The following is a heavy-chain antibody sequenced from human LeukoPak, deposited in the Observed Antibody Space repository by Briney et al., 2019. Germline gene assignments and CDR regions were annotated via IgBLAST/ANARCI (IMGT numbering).Heavy chain of an antibody. CDR3: ARDRGYYYDSSGPIDY. J-gene: IGHJ4*02. Sequence: ASVKVSCKASGYTFTGYYMHWVRQAPGQGLEWMGWINPNSGGTNYAQKLQGRVTMTTDTSTSTAYMELRSLRSDDTAVYYCARDRGYYYDSSGPIDYWGQGTLVTVSS. D-gene: IGHD3-22*01. V-gene: IGHV1-2*02. CDR1: GYTFTGYY. CDR2: INPNSGGT.